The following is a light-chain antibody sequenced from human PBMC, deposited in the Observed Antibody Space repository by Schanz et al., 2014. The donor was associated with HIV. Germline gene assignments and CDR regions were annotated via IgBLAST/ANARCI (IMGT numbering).Light chain of an antibody. V-gene: IGLV2-14*03. CDR2: DVS. Sequence: QSALTQPASVSGSPGQSISISCTGTSGDVGSYNYVSWYQQHPGKAPKLMIYDVSNRPSGVSSRFSGSKSGNTASLTISGLQAEDEADYYCSSYTSSSTEVFGGGTKLTVL. J-gene: IGLJ2*01. CDR3: SSYTSSSTEV. CDR1: SGDVGSYNY.